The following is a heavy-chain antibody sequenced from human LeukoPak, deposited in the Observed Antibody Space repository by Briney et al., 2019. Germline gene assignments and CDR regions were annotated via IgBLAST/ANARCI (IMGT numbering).Heavy chain of an antibody. CDR3: ARQESLPRGVGFGSSAYLDVFGI. CDR1: GGSFSGYY. J-gene: IGHJ3*02. Sequence: TSETLSLTCAVYGGSFSGYYWSWIRQPPGKGLEWIGEINHSGSTNYNPSLKSRVTISVDTSKNQFSLKLSSVTAADTAMYYCARQESLPRGVGFGSSAYLDVFGIWGQGTMVTVSS. D-gene: IGHD2-2*01. CDR2: INHSGST. V-gene: IGHV4-34*01.